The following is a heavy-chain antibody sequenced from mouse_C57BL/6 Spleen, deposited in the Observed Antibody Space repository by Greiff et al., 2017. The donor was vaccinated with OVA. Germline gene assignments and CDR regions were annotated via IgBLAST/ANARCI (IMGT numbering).Heavy chain of an antibody. J-gene: IGHJ4*01. CDR1: GYTFTSYW. Sequence: QVQLQQPGAELVKPGASVKLSCKASGYTFTSYWMQWVKQRPGQGLEWIGEIDPSDSYTNYNQKFKGKATLTVDTSSSTAYMQLSSLTSEDSAVYYCALNIYYAMDYWGQGTSVTVSS. D-gene: IGHD5-1-1*01. CDR3: ALNIYYAMDY. V-gene: IGHV1-50*01. CDR2: IDPSDSYT.